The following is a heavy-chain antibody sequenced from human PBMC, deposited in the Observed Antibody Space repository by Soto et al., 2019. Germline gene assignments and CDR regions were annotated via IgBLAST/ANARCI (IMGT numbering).Heavy chain of an antibody. V-gene: IGHV1-69*02. D-gene: IGHD3-10*01. J-gene: IGHJ6*03. CDR3: ATPSRSGSSAYYYYYYYMDV. CDR2: IIPILGIA. CDR1: GGTFSSYT. Sequence: ASVKVSCKASGGTFSSYTISWVRQAPGQGLEWMGRIIPILGIANYAQKFQGRVTITADKSTSTAYMELSSLRSEDTAVYYCATPSRSGSSAYYYYYYYMDVWGKGTTVTVSS.